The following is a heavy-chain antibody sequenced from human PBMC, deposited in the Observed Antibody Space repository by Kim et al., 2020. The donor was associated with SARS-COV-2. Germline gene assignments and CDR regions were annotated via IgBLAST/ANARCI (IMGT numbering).Heavy chain of an antibody. CDR1: GYTFTGYY. CDR2: INPNSGGT. V-gene: IGHV1-2*02. J-gene: IGHJ4*02. D-gene: IGHD3-22*01. CDR3: ARDHVRSYYDSSGSTPGY. Sequence: ASVKVSCKASGYTFTGYYMHWVRQAPGQGLEWMGWINPNSGGTNYAQKFQGRVTMTRDTSISTAYMELSRLRSDDTAVYYCARDHVRSYYDSSGSTPGYWGQGTLVTVSS.